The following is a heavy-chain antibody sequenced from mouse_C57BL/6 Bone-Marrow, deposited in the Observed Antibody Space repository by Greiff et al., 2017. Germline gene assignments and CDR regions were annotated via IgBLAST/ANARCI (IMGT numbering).Heavy chain of an antibody. CDR2: ISDGGSYT. CDR3: ARENGRYYYAMDY. D-gene: IGHD1-1*01. V-gene: IGHV5-4*01. J-gene: IGHJ4*01. Sequence: DVMLVESGGGLVKPGGSLKLSCAASGFTFSSYAMSWVRQTPDKRLEWVATISDGGSYTYYPDNVKGRFTISRDNAKNNLYLQRSHLKSEDTAMYYCARENGRYYYAMDYWGQGNSVTVSS. CDR1: GFTFSSYA.